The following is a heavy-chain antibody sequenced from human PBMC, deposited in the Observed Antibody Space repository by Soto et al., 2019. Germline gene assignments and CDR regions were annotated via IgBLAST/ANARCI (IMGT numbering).Heavy chain of an antibody. CDR3: ARAGSTWRYFFDY. V-gene: IGHV4-59*01. CDR2: VYYSGTT. D-gene: IGHD6-13*01. J-gene: IGHJ4*02. Sequence: WTWIRQPPGKGLEGVGYVYYSGTTYYNPSLQSRVTISVDTSKNQFYLKVKSVTAADTAIYYCARAGSTWRYFFDYWGQGSLVTVSS.